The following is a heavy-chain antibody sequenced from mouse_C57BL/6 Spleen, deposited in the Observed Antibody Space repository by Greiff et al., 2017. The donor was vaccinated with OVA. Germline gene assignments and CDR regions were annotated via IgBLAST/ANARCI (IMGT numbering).Heavy chain of an antibody. CDR2: ISYDGSN. CDR1: GYSITSGYY. D-gene: IGHD2-4*01. Sequence: SGPGLVKPSQSLSLTCSVTGYSITSGYYWNWIRQFPGNKLEWMGYISYDGSNNYNPSLKNRISITRDTSKNQFFLKLNSVTTEDTATYYCARDRYDYGGYFDVWGTGTTVTVSS. V-gene: IGHV3-6*01. J-gene: IGHJ1*03. CDR3: ARDRYDYGGYFDV.